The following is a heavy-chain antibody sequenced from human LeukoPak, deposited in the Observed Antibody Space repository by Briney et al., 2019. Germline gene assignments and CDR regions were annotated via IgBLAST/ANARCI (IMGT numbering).Heavy chain of an antibody. Sequence: GGSLRLSCAASGFTFSSYAMTWVRQAPGKGLEWVSAISGSGGSTYYADSVKGRFTISRDNSKNTLYLQMNSLRAGDTAVYYCAKEGFASGGAYWGQGTLVTVSS. D-gene: IGHD3-16*01. CDR3: AKEGFASGGAY. CDR2: ISGSGGST. CDR1: GFTFSSYA. J-gene: IGHJ4*02. V-gene: IGHV3-23*01.